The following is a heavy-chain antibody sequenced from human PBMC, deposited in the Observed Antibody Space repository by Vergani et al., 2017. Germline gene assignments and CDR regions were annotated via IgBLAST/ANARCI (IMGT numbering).Heavy chain of an antibody. D-gene: IGHD2-15*01. CDR1: GFTFSSYG. V-gene: IGHV3-30*03. Sequence: QVQLVESGGGVVQPGRSLRLSCAASGFTFSSYGMHWVRQAPGKGLEWVAVISYDGSNKYYADSVKGRFTISRDNSKNTLYLQMNSLRAEDTAVYYCTTALRTGVGGTLVAATPYFDYWGQGTLVTVSS. J-gene: IGHJ4*02. CDR3: TTALRTGVGGTLVAATPYFDY. CDR2: ISYDGSNK.